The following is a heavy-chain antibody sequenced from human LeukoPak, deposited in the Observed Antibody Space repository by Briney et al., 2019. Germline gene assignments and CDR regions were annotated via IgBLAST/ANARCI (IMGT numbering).Heavy chain of an antibody. CDR2: ISAYNGNT. J-gene: IGHJ4*02. CDR1: GYTFTSCG. Sequence: ASVKVSCKASGYTFTSCGISWVRQAPGQGLEWMGWISAYNGNTNYAQKLQGRVTMTTDTSTSTAYMELRSLRSDDTAVYYCARDEARYCSGGSCSNFDYWGQGTLVTVSS. CDR3: ARDEARYCSGGSCSNFDY. D-gene: IGHD2-15*01. V-gene: IGHV1-18*01.